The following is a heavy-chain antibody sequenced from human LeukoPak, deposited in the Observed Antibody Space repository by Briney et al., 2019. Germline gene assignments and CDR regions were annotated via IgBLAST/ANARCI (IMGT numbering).Heavy chain of an antibody. D-gene: IGHD6-13*01. CDR1: GFSFITCG. V-gene: IGHV3-33*06. J-gene: IGHJ6*02. CDR2: TWYDGSKK. Sequence: GRSLRLSCAASGFSFITCGIHWVRQAPGKGLEWVAVTWYDGSKKDYADSVKGRFTISRDNSKNTLYLQMNSLRAEDTAVYYCAKGVSSSWDYYYYYGMDVWGQGTTVTVSS. CDR3: AKGVSSSWDYYYYYGMDV.